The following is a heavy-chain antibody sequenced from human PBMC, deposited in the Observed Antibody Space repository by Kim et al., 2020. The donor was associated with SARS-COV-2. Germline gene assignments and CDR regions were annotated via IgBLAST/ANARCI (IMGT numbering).Heavy chain of an antibody. V-gene: IGHV3-30*18. CDR3: AKESDAFDI. CDR1: GFNFSSHV. Sequence: WGSLRLSCAASGFNFSSHVMHWVRQAPGKGLEWVALTSYDERSKFYAGSVKGRFTISRDNSKNVLFLQMDSVRGEDTAVYYCAKESDAFDIWGQGTMVTV. CDR2: TSYDERSK. J-gene: IGHJ3*02.